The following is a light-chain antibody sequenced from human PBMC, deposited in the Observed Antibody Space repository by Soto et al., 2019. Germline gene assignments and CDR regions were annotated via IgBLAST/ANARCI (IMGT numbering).Light chain of an antibody. CDR1: QSVTNW. V-gene: IGKV1-5*01. CDR2: DAS. CDR3: QQYTTYPYT. J-gene: IGKJ2*01. Sequence: DIQMTQSPSTLSASVGDRVTITCRASQSVTNWLAWYQQKPGKAPNLLIYDASRLQSGIPSRFSGSGSGREFTLTISSLQPDDFETYYCQQYTTYPYTFGQGTKREIK.